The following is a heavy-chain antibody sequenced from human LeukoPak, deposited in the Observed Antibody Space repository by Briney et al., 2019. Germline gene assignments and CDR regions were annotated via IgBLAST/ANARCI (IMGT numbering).Heavy chain of an antibody. D-gene: IGHD1-26*01. Sequence: SETLSLTCTVSGGSISPNYWSWIRQSPGKGLEWIGYIHNSASPNYNPSLQSRVTISVDTSKNQFSLKLSSVTAADTAVYYCARTLVGATGASFDYWGQGTLVTVSS. CDR3: ARTLVGATGASFDY. CDR1: GGSISPNY. CDR2: IHNSASP. V-gene: IGHV4-59*01. J-gene: IGHJ4*02.